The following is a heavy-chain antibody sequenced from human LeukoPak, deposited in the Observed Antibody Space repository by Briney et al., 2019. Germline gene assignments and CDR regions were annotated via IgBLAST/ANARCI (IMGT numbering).Heavy chain of an antibody. V-gene: IGHV1-2*06. CDR1: GNTFTAYY. J-gene: IGHJ5*02. CDR2: INPNSGGT. CDR3: ASDQAGSVNSFDP. Sequence: ASVKVSCKASGNTFTAYYIHWVRQAPGQGLEWMGRINPNSGGTDHAQNFRGRVTLTRDTSISTAYMDLTRLRSDDTAVYYCASDQAGSVNSFDPWGQGTLVTVSS.